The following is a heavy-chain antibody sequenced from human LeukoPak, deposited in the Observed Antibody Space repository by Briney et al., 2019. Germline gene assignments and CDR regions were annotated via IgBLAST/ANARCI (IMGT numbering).Heavy chain of an antibody. J-gene: IGHJ4*02. D-gene: IGHD3-22*01. CDR1: GGTFSSYA. Sequence: GSSVKVSCKASGGTFSSYAISWVRQAPGQGLEWMGGIIPIFGTANYAQKFQGRVTITADESTSTAYMELSSLRSEDTAVYYCGRAHYYDSSGYADYWGQGTLVTVSS. CDR2: IIPIFGTA. V-gene: IGHV1-69*01. CDR3: GRAHYYDSSGYADY.